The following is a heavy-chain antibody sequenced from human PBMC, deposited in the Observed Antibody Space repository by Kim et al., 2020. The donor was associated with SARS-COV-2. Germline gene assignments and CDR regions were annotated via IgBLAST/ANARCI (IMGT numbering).Heavy chain of an antibody. J-gene: IGHJ4*02. Sequence: GGSLRLSCAASGFTFSSYSMNWVRQAPGKGLEWVSSISSSSSYIYYADSVKGRFTISRDNAKNSLYLQMNSLRAEDTAVYYCARVPIAAAGLHDYWGQGTLVTVSS. CDR1: GFTFSSYS. CDR3: ARVPIAAAGLHDY. V-gene: IGHV3-21*01. CDR2: ISSSSSYI. D-gene: IGHD6-13*01.